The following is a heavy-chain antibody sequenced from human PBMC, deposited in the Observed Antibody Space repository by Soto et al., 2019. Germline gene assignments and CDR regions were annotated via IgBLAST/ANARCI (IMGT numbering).Heavy chain of an antibody. CDR3: AREGYNSGRDALDI. CDR1: GDTFSSYG. D-gene: IGHD6-19*01. J-gene: IGHJ3*02. V-gene: IGHV1-69*10. Sequence: SVKVSCKASGDTFSSYGISWVRQAPGQGLEWMGGISPMVGMTNYAKKFQGRVTITADESTSTAHMELRSLRSEDTATYYCAREGYNSGRDALDIWGQGTMVTVS. CDR2: ISPMVGMT.